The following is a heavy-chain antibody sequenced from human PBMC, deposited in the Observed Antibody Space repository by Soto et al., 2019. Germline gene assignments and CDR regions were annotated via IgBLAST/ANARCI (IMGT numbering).Heavy chain of an antibody. CDR3: ATLWGGLADY. CDR2: MSYDGSEE. Sequence: QVQLVESGGGVVQPGRSLRLSCAASGISFSRFGMHWVRQAPGKGLEWVAVMSYDGSEESYADSVKGRFTIYRDNSKNTLYLQMNSLRAEDTAVYYCATLWGGLADYWGQGTLVTVSS. D-gene: IGHD3-10*01. CDR1: GISFSRFG. V-gene: IGHV3-30*03. J-gene: IGHJ4*02.